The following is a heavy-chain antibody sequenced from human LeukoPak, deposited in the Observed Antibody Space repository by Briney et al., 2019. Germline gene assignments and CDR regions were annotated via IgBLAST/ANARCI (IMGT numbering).Heavy chain of an antibody. CDR3: ARVKQQLVRLLGRDTTYYYYYYMDV. V-gene: IGHV3-13*01. CDR2: IGVAGDT. D-gene: IGHD6-13*01. Sequence: GGSLRLSCVGSGFTFSNYEIHWVRQVTGKGLEWVSAIGVAGDTFYAGSVRGRFTISRENAKNSLFLQMNSLRAEDTAVYFRARVKQQLVRLLGRDTTYYYYYYMDVWGKGTTVTVSS. J-gene: IGHJ6*03. CDR1: GFTFSNYE.